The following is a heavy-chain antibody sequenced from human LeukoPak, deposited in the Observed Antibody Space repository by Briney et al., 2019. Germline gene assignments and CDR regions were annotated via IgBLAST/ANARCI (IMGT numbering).Heavy chain of an antibody. J-gene: IGHJ4*02. CDR3: ARLPKFDSSGPYSRTFDY. CDR2: IYPADSDT. D-gene: IGHD3-22*01. V-gene: IGHV5-51*01. CDR1: GYTFSSYW. Sequence: GESLKISCKGSGYTFSSYWIGWVRQMPGKGLEWMGIIYPADSDTRYSPSFQGQVTISADKSISTAYLQWSSLEASDTAMYFCARLPKFDSSGPYSRTFDYWGQGTLVTVSS.